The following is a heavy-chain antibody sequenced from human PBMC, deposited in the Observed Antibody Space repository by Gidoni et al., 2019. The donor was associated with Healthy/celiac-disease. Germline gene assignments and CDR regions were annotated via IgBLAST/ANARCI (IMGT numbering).Heavy chain of an antibody. CDR2: INHSGST. CDR1: GGSFGGYY. J-gene: IGHJ4*02. D-gene: IGHD3-22*01. V-gene: IGHV4-34*01. Sequence: QVQLQQWGSGLLKPSETLSLTCAAYGGSFGGYYWSWFRQPPGKGLAWIGEINHSGSTNYNPSLKSRVTISVDTSKNQFSLKLSSVTAADTAVYYCARGVGVTMIVVVIRGPTFFDYWGQGTLVTVSS. CDR3: ARGVGVTMIVVVIRGPTFFDY.